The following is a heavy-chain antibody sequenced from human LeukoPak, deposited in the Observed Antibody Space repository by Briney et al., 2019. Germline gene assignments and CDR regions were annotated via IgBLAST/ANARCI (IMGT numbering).Heavy chain of an antibody. J-gene: IGHJ4*02. CDR1: GFTFSNYA. D-gene: IGHD3-9*01. Sequence: PGGSLRLSCAASGFTFSNYAMHWVRQAPGKGLEWVAVISYDVGKKYYADSVKGRFTISRDNSKNTLYLQMNSLRAEDTAVYYCARGDLIFNYDILTGYYPYWGQGTLVTVSS. CDR2: ISYDVGKK. V-gene: IGHV3-30*03. CDR3: ARGDLIFNYDILTGYYPY.